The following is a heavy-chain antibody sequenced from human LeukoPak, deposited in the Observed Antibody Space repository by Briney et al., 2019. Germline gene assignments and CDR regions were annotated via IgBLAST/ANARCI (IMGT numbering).Heavy chain of an antibody. Sequence: ASVKVSCKASGYIFIGYYLHWVRQAPGQGLEWMGWINPHNGDTNYAQKLQGRVTMTRDTSITTAYMELSRLKSDDTAVYYCATVRDIVVGGGPYYFDYWGQGTLVTVSS. CDR1: GYIFIGYY. CDR3: ATVRDIVVGGGPYYFDY. V-gene: IGHV1-2*02. J-gene: IGHJ4*02. CDR2: INPHNGDT. D-gene: IGHD2-15*01.